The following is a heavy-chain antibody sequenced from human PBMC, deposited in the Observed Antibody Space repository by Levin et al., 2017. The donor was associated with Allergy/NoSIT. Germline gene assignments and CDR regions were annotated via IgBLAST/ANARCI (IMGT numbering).Heavy chain of an antibody. J-gene: IGHJ5*02. CDR3: ARALVVPAARAWFDP. CDR1: GGSFSGYY. CDR2: INHSGST. D-gene: IGHD2-2*01. Sequence: ESLKISCAVYGGSFSGYYWSWIRQPPGKGLEWIGEINHSGSTNYNPSLKSRVTISVDTSKNQFSLKLSSVTAADTAVYYCARALVVPAARAWFDPWGQGTLVTVSS. V-gene: IGHV4-34*01.